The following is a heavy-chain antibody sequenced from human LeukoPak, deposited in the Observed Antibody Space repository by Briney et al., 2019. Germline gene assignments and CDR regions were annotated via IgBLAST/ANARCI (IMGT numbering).Heavy chain of an antibody. Sequence: GESLKISCWGSGYSFTDYWIGWVRQMPGKGLEWMGIIYPGDSNTRYSPSFQGQVTISADKSISTAYLLWRSLKASDTAMYYRARHTIADPTTYYFDYWGQGTPVTVSS. CDR1: GYSFTDYW. D-gene: IGHD3-9*01. CDR2: IYPGDSNT. V-gene: IGHV5-51*01. CDR3: ARHTIADPTTYYFDY. J-gene: IGHJ4*02.